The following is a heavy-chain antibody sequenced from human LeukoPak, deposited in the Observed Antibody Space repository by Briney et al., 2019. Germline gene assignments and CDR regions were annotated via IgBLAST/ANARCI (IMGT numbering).Heavy chain of an antibody. CDR2: IKQDGSEK. V-gene: IGHV3-7*03. Sequence: GGSLRLSFAASGFTFSSYWMSWVRKAPGKGVEWVANIKQDGSEKYYVDPVKGRFTISRDNAKNSLYLQMNRLRAEDTAVYYCARDPRWGSYLHYWGQGTLVTVSS. J-gene: IGHJ4*02. D-gene: IGHD3-16*02. CDR3: ARDPRWGSYLHY. CDR1: GFTFSSYW.